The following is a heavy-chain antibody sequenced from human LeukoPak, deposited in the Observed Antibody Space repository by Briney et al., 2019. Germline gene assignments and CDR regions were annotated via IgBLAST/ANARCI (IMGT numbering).Heavy chain of an antibody. D-gene: IGHD6-13*01. J-gene: IGHJ4*02. CDR1: GFTFSSYS. Sequence: PGRSLRLSCAASGFTFSSYSMNWVRQAPGKGLEWVSSISSSSSYIYYADSVKGRFTISRDNAKSSLYLQMNSLRAEDTAVYYCARDREGIAAAGSDYWGQGTLVTVSS. CDR3: ARDREGIAAAGSDY. CDR2: ISSSSSYI. V-gene: IGHV3-21*01.